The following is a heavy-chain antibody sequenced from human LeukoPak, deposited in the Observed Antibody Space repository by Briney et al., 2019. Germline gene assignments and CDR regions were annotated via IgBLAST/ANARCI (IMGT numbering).Heavy chain of an antibody. J-gene: IGHJ4*02. CDR2: ISYDGSDK. V-gene: IGHV3-30*04. CDR3: KEVDY. Sequence: GGSLRLSCAASGFTFSNYAMHWVRQAPGKGLEWVAAISYDGSDKYYADSVKGRFTISRDKSKNTLYLQMNSLRVGDTAVYYCKEVDYWGQGTLVTVSS. CDR1: GFTFSNYA.